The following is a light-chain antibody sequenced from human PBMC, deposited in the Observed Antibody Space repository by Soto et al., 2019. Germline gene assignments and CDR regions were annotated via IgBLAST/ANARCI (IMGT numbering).Light chain of an antibody. CDR2: DVS. Sequence: QSALTEPACVSRSPGQSITISCTETRSDVGGYNYVSWYQQHPGKAPKLMIYDVSNRPSGVSNRFSGSKSGNTASLTISGLHAEDEAYYYCSSHTSSSTLVAFGGGTKLTVL. CDR1: RSDVGGYNY. CDR3: SSHTSSSTLVA. V-gene: IGLV2-14*01. J-gene: IGLJ2*01.